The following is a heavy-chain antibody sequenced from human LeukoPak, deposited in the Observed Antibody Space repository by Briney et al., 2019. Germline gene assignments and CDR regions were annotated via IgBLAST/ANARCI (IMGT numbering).Heavy chain of an antibody. CDR2: IYYSGIL. V-gene: IGHV4-59*12. CDR3: ARVVSRINGLREGYFDY. Sequence: PSETLSLTCTVSGGSISTSYWSWMRQPPGKGLEWIAYIYYSGILNYNPSLTSRVTISLDTSKNQISLKLSSVTAADMAVYYCARVVSRINGLREGYFDYWGQGTLVTVSS. D-gene: IGHD6-13*01. CDR1: GGSISTSY. J-gene: IGHJ4*02.